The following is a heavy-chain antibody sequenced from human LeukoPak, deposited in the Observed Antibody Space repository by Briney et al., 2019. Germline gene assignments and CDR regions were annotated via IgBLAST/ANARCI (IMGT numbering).Heavy chain of an antibody. CDR1: GYSISSGYY. CDR3: ASSLITFGGVIVTDLYYFDY. Sequence: SETLSLTCTVSGYSISSGYYWGWIRQPPGKGLEWIGSIYHSGSTYYNPSLKSRVTLSVDTSKNQFSLKLSSVTAADTAVYYCASSLITFGGVIVTDLYYFDYWGQGTLVTVSS. J-gene: IGHJ4*02. V-gene: IGHV4-38-2*02. CDR2: IYHSGST. D-gene: IGHD3-16*02.